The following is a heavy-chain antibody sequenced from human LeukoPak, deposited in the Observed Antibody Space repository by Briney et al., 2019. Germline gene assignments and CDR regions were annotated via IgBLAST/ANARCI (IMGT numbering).Heavy chain of an antibody. Sequence: GASVKLSCKASGYTFTGFYMHWVRQAPGQGLEWMGWINPNSGGTNYAQKFQGRVTMTRDTSISTAYMELSRLRSDDTAVYYCARAHLIAAAGYNWFDPWGQGTLVTVSS. V-gene: IGHV1-2*02. CDR2: INPNSGGT. J-gene: IGHJ5*02. CDR3: ARAHLIAAAGYNWFDP. D-gene: IGHD6-13*01. CDR1: GYTFTGFY.